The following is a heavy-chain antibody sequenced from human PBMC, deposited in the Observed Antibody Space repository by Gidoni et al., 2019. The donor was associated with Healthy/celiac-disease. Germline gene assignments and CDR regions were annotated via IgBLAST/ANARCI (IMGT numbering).Heavy chain of an antibody. CDR3: AKAGGYCSSTSCLFDYYYMDV. V-gene: IGHV3-23*01. J-gene: IGHJ6*03. CDR2: ISGSGGST. CDR1: GFTFSSYA. D-gene: IGHD2-2*01. Sequence: EVQLLESGGGLVQPGGSLRLSCAASGFTFSSYAMSWVRQAPGKGLEWVSPISGSGGSTYYADSVKGRFTISRDNSKNTLYLQMNSLRAEDTAVYYCAKAGGYCSSTSCLFDYYYMDVWGKGTTVTVSS.